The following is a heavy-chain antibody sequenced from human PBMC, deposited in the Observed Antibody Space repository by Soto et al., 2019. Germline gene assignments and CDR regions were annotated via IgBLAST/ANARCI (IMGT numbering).Heavy chain of an antibody. D-gene: IGHD5-12*01. CDR1: GYIFTSYW. Sequence: PGESLKISCKASGYIFTSYWIGWVRQMPGKGLEWMGIIYPDDSDTRYSPSFQGQVTISVDKAITTAYLQWSSLKASDTAMYFCARHTDGFNPLDSWGQGTPVTVS. J-gene: IGHJ4*02. V-gene: IGHV5-51*01. CDR3: ARHTDGFNPLDS. CDR2: IYPDDSDT.